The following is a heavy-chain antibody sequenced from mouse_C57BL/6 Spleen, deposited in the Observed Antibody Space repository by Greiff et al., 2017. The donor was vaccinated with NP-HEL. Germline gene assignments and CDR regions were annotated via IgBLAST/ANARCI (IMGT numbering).Heavy chain of an antibody. V-gene: IGHV1-55*01. J-gene: IGHJ4*01. Sequence: QVQLKQPGAELVKPGASVKMSCKASGYTFTSYWITWVKQRPGQGLEWIGDIYPGSGSTNYNEKFKSKATLTVDTSSSTAYMQLSSLTSEDSAVYYCARWNAGDYAMDYWGQGTSVTVSS. CDR2: IYPGSGST. CDR1: GYTFTSYW. CDR3: ARWNAGDYAMDY.